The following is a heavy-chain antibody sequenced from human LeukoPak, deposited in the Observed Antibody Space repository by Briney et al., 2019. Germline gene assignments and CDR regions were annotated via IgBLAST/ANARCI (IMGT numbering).Heavy chain of an antibody. CDR1: GYTFTSYG. D-gene: IGHD3-10*01. CDR2: ISAYNGNT. J-gene: IGHJ5*02. V-gene: IGHV1-18*01. CDR3: ANTYALGNYYRGGFDP. Sequence: ASVKVSCKASGYTFTSYGISWVRQAPGQGLEWMGWISAYNGNTKYAQKFQGRVTMTTDTSTSTAYMELRSLRSDDTAVYYCANTYALGNYYRGGFDPWGQGTLVTVSS.